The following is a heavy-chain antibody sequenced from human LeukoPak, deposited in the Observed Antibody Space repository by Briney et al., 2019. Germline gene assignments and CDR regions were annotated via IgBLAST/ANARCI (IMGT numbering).Heavy chain of an antibody. V-gene: IGHV4-34*01. CDR3: ASAATVTAFDY. CDR2: INHSGST. Sequence: PSETLSLTCAVYGGSFSGYYWGWIRQPPGKGLEWIGEINHSGSTNYNPSLKSRVTISVDTSKNQFSLKLSSVTAADTAVYYCASAATVTAFDYWGQGTLVTVSS. CDR1: GGSFSGYY. D-gene: IGHD4-11*01. J-gene: IGHJ4*02.